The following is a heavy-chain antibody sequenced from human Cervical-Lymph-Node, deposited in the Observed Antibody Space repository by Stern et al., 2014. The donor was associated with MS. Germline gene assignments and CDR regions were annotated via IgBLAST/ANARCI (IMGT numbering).Heavy chain of an antibody. D-gene: IGHD5-12*01. V-gene: IGHV3-21*06. CDR1: GFSFSDYG. Sequence: EVQLVESGGGLVKRGGSLRLSCAASGFSFSDYGMNWVRQAPGKGPEWVSSISGTGDINYSDSVKGRFTISRDTARNSLFLQMNSLRVEDTALYYCVRGKDNSGYYPAEYFQHWGQGTLVTVSS. CDR3: VRGKDNSGYYPAEYFQH. CDR2: ISGTGDI. J-gene: IGHJ1*01.